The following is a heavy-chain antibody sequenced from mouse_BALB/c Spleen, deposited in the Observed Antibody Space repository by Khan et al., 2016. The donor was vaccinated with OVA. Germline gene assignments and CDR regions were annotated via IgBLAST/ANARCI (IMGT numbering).Heavy chain of an antibody. V-gene: IGHV2-2*02. CDR3: ARRGYDYGRGALFAY. D-gene: IGHD2-4*01. CDR2: IWSAGST. CDR1: GFSLNNYS. Sequence: QVQLKQSGPGLVQPSQSLSITCTVSGFSLNNYSVHWVRQSPGKGLGWLGVIWSAGSTDYNAAFISRLTISKDNSRSQVFFKMNSLQPNDTAIYYCARRGYDYGRGALFAYWGQGTLVTVSA. J-gene: IGHJ3*01.